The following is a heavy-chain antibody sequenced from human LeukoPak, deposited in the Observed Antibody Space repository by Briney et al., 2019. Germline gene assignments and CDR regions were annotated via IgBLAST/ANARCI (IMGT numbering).Heavy chain of an antibody. J-gene: IGHJ4*02. Sequence: SETLSLTCTVSGASINSDTYYWGWIRQPPGRGLEWIGTHSHSGSAYYNPSLRSRITMSLDTSENQLSLKLYSVTAADTAIYYCARYQTGTMFAVWGQGTLVTISS. CDR3: ARYQTGTMFAV. D-gene: IGHD1/OR15-1a*01. CDR2: HSHSGSA. CDR1: GASINSDTYY. V-gene: IGHV4-39*07.